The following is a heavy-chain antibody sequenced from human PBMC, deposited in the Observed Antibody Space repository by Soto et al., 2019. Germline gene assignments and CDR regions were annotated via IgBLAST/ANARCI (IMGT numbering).Heavy chain of an antibody. CDR2: IYYSGST. CDR3: ATPLMYSSSWYYFDY. V-gene: IGHV4-61*01. Sequence: QVQLQESGPGLVKPSETLSLTCTVSGGSVSSGSYYWSWIRQPPGKGLEWIGYIYYSGSTNYNPSLKSRVTISVDTSKNQFSLKLCSVTAADTAVYYCATPLMYSSSWYYFDYWGQGTLVTVSS. CDR1: GGSVSSGSYY. D-gene: IGHD6-13*01. J-gene: IGHJ4*02.